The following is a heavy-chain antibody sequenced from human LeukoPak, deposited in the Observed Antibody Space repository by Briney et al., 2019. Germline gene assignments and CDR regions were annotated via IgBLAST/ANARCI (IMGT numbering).Heavy chain of an antibody. D-gene: IGHD1-14*01. Sequence: GGPLRLSCVGSGFTFSSYWMTWVRQAPGKGLEWVANIKDDGSEKYSVDSVKGRFTISRDNAKNSLYLQMSSLRAEDTAVYYCARARIDYWGQGTPVTVSS. V-gene: IGHV3-7*04. J-gene: IGHJ4*02. CDR2: IKDDGSEK. CDR3: ARARIDY. CDR1: GFTFSSYW.